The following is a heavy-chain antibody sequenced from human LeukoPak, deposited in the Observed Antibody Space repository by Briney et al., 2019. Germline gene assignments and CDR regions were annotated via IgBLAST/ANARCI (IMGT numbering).Heavy chain of an antibody. Sequence: SETLSLTCTVSGGSISGYYWNWIRQPAGKGLEWIGRIYTSGSTNYTPSLKSRVTISVDKPKNQFSLKLSSVTAADTAVYYCARDPDSSSWYYAFDIWGQGTMVTVSS. CDR3: ARDPDSSSWYYAFDI. CDR1: GGSISGYY. J-gene: IGHJ3*02. D-gene: IGHD6-13*01. V-gene: IGHV4-4*07. CDR2: IYTSGST.